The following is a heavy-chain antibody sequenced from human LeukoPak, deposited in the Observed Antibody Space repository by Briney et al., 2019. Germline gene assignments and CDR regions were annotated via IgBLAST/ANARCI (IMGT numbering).Heavy chain of an antibody. CDR3: ARVGHCSSTACFIDY. D-gene: IGHD2-2*01. J-gene: IGHJ4*02. Sequence: PGGSLGLSCAASGFTFSHYWMHWVRQAPGKGLVWVSRIESDGGRTDYADSLKGRFTISRDNAKNTLYLEMNSLRAEDTAVYYCARVGHCSSTACFIDYWGQGTLVTVSS. V-gene: IGHV3-74*01. CDR1: GFTFSHYW. CDR2: IESDGGRT.